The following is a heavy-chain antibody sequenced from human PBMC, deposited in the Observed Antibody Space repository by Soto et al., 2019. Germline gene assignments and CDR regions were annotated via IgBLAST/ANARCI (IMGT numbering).Heavy chain of an antibody. CDR2: IWYDGSNK. Sequence: QVQLVESGGGVVQPGRSLRLSCAASGFTFSSYGMHWVRQAPGKWLEWVAVIWYDGSNKYYADSVKGRFTISRDNSKNTVYLQMNSLRAEDTAVYYCARVGYSGYDSSFDPWGQGILVTVSS. V-gene: IGHV3-33*01. CDR3: ARVGYSGYDSSFDP. CDR1: GFTFSSYG. J-gene: IGHJ5*02. D-gene: IGHD5-12*01.